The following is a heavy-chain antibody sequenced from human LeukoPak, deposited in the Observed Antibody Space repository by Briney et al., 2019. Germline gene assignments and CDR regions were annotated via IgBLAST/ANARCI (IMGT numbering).Heavy chain of an antibody. V-gene: IGHV4-59*08. CDR3: ARQEIGGGWFDP. J-gene: IGHJ5*02. Sequence: PSETLSLTCTVSGGSISSYYWSWIRQPPGKGLEWIGYIYYSGSTNYNPSLKSRVTISVDTSKNQFSLKLSSVTAADTAVYYCARQEIGGGWFDPWGQGTLVTVSS. CDR2: IYYSGST. D-gene: IGHD3-10*01. CDR1: GGSISSYY.